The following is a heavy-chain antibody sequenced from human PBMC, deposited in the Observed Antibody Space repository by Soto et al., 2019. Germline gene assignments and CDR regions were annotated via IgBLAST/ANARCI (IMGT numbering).Heavy chain of an antibody. J-gene: IGHJ4*02. Sequence: SETLYLTCSVSGASISNFDWSWIRQSAGKGLEWIGRLYTRGTTDYNPSLKSRVTMSIDTSKNRVSLSLTSVTAADTAVYYCAKGGTYYFDSWGQGIVVTVSS. D-gene: IGHD3-16*01. CDR3: AKGGTYYFDS. V-gene: IGHV4-4*07. CDR1: GASISNFD. CDR2: LYTRGTT.